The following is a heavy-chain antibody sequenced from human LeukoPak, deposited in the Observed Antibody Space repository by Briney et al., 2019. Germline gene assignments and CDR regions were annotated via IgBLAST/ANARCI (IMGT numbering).Heavy chain of an antibody. D-gene: IGHD4-17*01. CDR1: GYTLTELS. Sequence: ASVKISCKVSGYTLTELSMHWVRQAPGKGLEWMGGFDPEDGETIYAQKFQGRVTMTEDTSTDTAYMELSSLRSEDTAVYYCATTTVTGYGMDVWGQGTTVTVSS. J-gene: IGHJ6*02. V-gene: IGHV1-24*01. CDR2: FDPEDGET. CDR3: ATTTVTGYGMDV.